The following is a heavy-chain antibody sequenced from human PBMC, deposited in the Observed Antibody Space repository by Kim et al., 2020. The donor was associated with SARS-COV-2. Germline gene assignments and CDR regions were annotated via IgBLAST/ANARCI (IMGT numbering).Heavy chain of an antibody. CDR1: GGSISSYY. Sequence: SETLSLTCTVSGGSISSYYWSWIRQPPGKGLEWIGYIYYSGSTNYNPSLKSRVTISVDTSKHQFSLKLSSVTAADTAVYYCARLDPYYYYGMDVWGQGTTVTVSS. V-gene: IGHV4-59*08. CDR3: ARLDPYYYYGMDV. CDR2: IYYSGST. J-gene: IGHJ6*02.